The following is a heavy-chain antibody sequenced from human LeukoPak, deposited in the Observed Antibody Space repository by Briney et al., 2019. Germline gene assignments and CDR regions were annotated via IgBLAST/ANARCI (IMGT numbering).Heavy chain of an antibody. Sequence: SETLSLTCTVSGGSISSYYWSWIRQPAGEGLEWIGRLHTSGSTHYNPSLKSRVTMSVDTSKNQFSLKLSSVTAADTAVYFCARVYYGRTYDYWYFDLWGRGTLVTVSS. V-gene: IGHV4-4*07. J-gene: IGHJ2*01. CDR2: LHTSGST. CDR3: ARVYYGRTYDYWYFDL. CDR1: GGSISSYY. D-gene: IGHD3-10*01.